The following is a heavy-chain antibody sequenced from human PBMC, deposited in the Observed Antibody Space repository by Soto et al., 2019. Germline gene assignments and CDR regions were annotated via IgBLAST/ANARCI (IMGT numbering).Heavy chain of an antibody. CDR2: ISAYNGNT. J-gene: IGHJ5*02. CDR3: AGDRPGIAAAGGWYNWFAP. V-gene: IGHV1-18*01. CDR1: GYTFTSYG. Sequence: QVQLVQSGAEVKKPGASVKVSCKASGYTFTSYGISWVRQAPGQGLEWMGWISAYNGNTNYAQKLQGRVTMTTDTTTSTAYMELRSLRSDDTAVYYCAGDRPGIAAAGGWYNWFAPWGQGTLVTVSS. D-gene: IGHD6-13*01.